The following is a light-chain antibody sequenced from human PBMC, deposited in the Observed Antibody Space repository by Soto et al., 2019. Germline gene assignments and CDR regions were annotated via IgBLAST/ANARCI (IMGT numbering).Light chain of an antibody. Sequence: SEFGGPGPRVTPSSTLCGPNFGAGYDVHWYQQPPGTAPKVLIYGNSNRPSGVPDRFSGSKSGTSASLAITGLQAEDGADYYCQSYDSSLSGYVCGTGTRSPS. V-gene: IGLV1-40*01. CDR2: GNS. CDR1: GPNFGAGYD. CDR3: QSYDSSLSGYV. J-gene: IGLJ1*01.